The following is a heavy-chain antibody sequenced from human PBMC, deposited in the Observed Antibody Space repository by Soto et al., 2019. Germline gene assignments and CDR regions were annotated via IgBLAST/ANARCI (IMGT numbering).Heavy chain of an antibody. Sequence: ASVKVSCKASGYTFTNYYIHWVRQAPGQGLEWMGWINPNTGGTNSAQKLHGRVTMTRAASISTAYMELSRLTSDDTAVYSCARGISPKYCNGDSCYALGAFDIWGQGTVVT. J-gene: IGHJ3*02. CDR1: GYTFTNYY. CDR2: INPNTGGT. D-gene: IGHD2-21*01. V-gene: IGHV1-2*02. CDR3: ARGISPKYCNGDSCYALGAFDI.